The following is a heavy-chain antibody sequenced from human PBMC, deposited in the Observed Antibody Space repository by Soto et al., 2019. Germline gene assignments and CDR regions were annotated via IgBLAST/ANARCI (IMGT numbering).Heavy chain of an antibody. J-gene: IGHJ6*02. CDR3: ARSTRDSSGYYYYYGMDV. CDR1: GYTFTGYG. V-gene: IGHV1-18*01. CDR2: TSAYNGNT. Sequence: ASVKVSCTASGYTFTGYGSIWVRHAPGQGREWMGWTSAYNGNTNYAQKLQGRVTMTTDTSTSTAYMELRSLRSDDTAVYYCARSTRDSSGYYYYYGMDVWGQGTTVTVSS. D-gene: IGHD3-22*01.